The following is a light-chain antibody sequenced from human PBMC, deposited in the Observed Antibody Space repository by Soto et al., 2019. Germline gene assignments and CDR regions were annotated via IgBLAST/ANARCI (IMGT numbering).Light chain of an antibody. J-gene: IGLJ2*01. V-gene: IGLV1-40*01. CDR1: SSNIGAGYD. CDR3: QSYDSSLSGCVV. CDR2: GNS. Sequence: QSVLTQPPSVSGAPGQRVTISCTGSSSNIGAGYDVHWYQQLPGTAPKLLIYGNSNRPSGVPDRFSGSKSGTSASLAITRLQAEDEADYYCQSYDSSLSGCVVFGGGTQLTVL.